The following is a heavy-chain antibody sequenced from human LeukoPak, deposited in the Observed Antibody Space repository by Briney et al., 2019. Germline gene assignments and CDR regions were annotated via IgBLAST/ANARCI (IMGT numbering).Heavy chain of an antibody. CDR3: AKRPDYDFWSGYQDF. V-gene: IGHV3-23*01. J-gene: IGHJ4*02. CDR2: ISGSGSSA. Sequence: GGSLRLSCAASGFTFSTYAMSWVRQAPGNGLEWVSSISGSGSSAYYADSVKGRFTISRDNSKNTLYLQMNSLRAEDTAVYYCAKRPDYDFWSGYQDFRGQGTLVTVSS. CDR1: GFTFSTYA. D-gene: IGHD3-3*01.